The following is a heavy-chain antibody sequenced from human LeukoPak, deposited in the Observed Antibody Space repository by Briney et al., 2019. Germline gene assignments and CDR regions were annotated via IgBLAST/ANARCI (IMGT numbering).Heavy chain of an antibody. Sequence: GGSLRLSCAASGFTVDSNYLSWVRQAPGKGLEWVSTIYTGGNTYYAASVKGRFTISRDFSKNTVFLHMNGLRAEDTAMYYCARGDDSGYYDYFDYWGQGALVTVSS. CDR3: ARGDDSGYYDYFDY. V-gene: IGHV3-53*01. J-gene: IGHJ4*02. CDR2: IYTGGNT. D-gene: IGHD3-22*01. CDR1: GFTVDSNY.